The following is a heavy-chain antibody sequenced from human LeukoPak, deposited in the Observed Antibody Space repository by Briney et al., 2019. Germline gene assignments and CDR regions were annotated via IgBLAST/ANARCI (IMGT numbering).Heavy chain of an antibody. CDR1: GGSFSAYY. J-gene: IGHJ5*02. CDR2: INHSGRT. Sequence: SETLSLSCAVYGGSFSAYYWTWIRQPPGKGLEWIGEINHSGRTKYNASFTSRVTISVDTSKNQFSLKLSSVTAADTAVYYCARDELPNWFDPWGQGSLFPVSS. V-gene: IGHV4-34*01. CDR3: ARDELPNWFDP. D-gene: IGHD1-26*01.